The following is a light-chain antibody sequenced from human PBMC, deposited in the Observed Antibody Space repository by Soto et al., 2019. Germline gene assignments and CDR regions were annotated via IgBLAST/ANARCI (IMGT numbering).Light chain of an antibody. V-gene: IGLV2-14*03. Sequence: QSALTQPASVSGSPGQSITISCTGTSSDIGSYNYVSWYQQHPGEVPRLMIYDVSNRPSGVSNRFSASKSGNTASLTISGLQAEDEADYYCGSYTSDNTLVFGGGTKLTVL. CDR3: GSYTSDNTLV. CDR1: SSDIGSYNY. CDR2: DVS. J-gene: IGLJ2*01.